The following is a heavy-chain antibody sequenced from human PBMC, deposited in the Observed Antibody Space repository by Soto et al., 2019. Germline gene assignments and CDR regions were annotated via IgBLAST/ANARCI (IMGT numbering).Heavy chain of an antibody. J-gene: IGHJ6*02. Sequence: QVQLVQSGAEVKKPGSSVKVSCKASGGTFSSFTINWVRQAPGQGLEWMGGIIPIFGSVYFAQKFQGRVTITADESTSTADMELSSLRSEDTAIYYRARGQGDPGPNYYFYYGMDVWGQGTTVTVSS. CDR3: ARGQGDPGPNYYFYYGMDV. CDR2: IIPIFGSV. CDR1: GGTFSSFT. D-gene: IGHD7-27*01. V-gene: IGHV1-69*12.